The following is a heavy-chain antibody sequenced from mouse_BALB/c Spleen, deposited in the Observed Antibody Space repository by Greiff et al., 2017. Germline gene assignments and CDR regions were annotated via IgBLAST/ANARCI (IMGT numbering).Heavy chain of an antibody. CDR1: GFTFSSYT. Sequence: DVMLVESGGGLVQPGGSLKLSCAASGFTFSSYTMSWVRQTPEKRLEWVAYISNGGGSTYYPDTVKGRFTISRDNAKNTLYLQMSSLKSEDTAMYYCARHYDYDGMDYWGQGTSVTVSS. CDR2: ISNGGGST. V-gene: IGHV5-12-2*01. CDR3: ARHYDYDGMDY. J-gene: IGHJ4*01. D-gene: IGHD2-4*01.